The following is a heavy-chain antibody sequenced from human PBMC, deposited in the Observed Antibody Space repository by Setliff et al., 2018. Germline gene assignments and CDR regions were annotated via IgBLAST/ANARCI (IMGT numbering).Heavy chain of an antibody. CDR3: ARESTAKNFWGEYSDY. Sequence: ASVKVSCKASGYTFTTYYMHWVRQAPGQGLEWMGVINPSDGSTTYAQKFQGRVKMTRDTSTNTVYLQLSSLRSEDTAVYYCARESTAKNFWGEYSDYWGQGTLVTVSS. D-gene: IGHD3-3*01. J-gene: IGHJ4*02. CDR2: INPSDGST. CDR1: GYTFTTYY. V-gene: IGHV1-46*01.